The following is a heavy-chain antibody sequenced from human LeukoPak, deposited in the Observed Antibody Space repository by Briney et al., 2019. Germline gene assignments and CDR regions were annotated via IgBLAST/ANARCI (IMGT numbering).Heavy chain of an antibody. V-gene: IGHV4-30-2*01. CDR1: GGSISSGGYY. CDR3: ARDRMVRGVLDY. D-gene: IGHD3-10*01. J-gene: IGHJ4*02. Sequence: PSETLSLTCTVSGGSISSGGYYWSWIRQPPGKGLEWIGYIYHSGSTYYNPSLKSRVTISVDRSKNQFSLKLSSVTAADTAVYYCARDRMVRGVLDYWGQGTLVTVSS. CDR2: IYHSGST.